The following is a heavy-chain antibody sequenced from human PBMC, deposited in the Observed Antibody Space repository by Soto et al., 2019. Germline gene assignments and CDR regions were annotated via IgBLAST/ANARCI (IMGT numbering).Heavy chain of an antibody. CDR2: INPNSGGT. V-gene: IGHV1-2*02. D-gene: IGHD4-4*01. J-gene: IGHJ4*02. CDR1: GYTFTGDY. Sequence: ASVKGSCKASGYTFTGDYMHWVRQAPGQGLEWMGWINPNSGGTNYAQKFQGRVTMTRDTSISTAYMELSRLRSDDTAVYYCARVRPADYSNHSYWGQETLVTVSS. CDR3: ARVRPADYSNHSY.